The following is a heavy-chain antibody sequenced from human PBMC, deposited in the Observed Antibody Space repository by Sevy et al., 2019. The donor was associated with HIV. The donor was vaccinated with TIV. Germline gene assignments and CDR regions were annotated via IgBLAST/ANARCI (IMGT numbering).Heavy chain of an antibody. V-gene: IGHV1-2*02. D-gene: IGHD3-22*01. CDR1: GYTFTGYY. Sequence: ASVKVSCKASGYTFTGYYMHWVRQAPGQGLEWMGWINPNSGGTNYAQKFQGRVTMTRDTSISTAYMELSSLRSDDTAVYYCARAPHYYDSSGYYGWADAFDIWGQGTMVTVSS. CDR3: ARAPHYYDSSGYYGWADAFDI. J-gene: IGHJ3*02. CDR2: INPNSGGT.